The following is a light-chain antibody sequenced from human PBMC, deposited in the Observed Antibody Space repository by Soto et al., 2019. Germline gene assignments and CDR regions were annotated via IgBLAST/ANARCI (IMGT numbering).Light chain of an antibody. CDR1: QSVSSN. CDR2: GAS. Sequence: EIVMTQSPATLSVSPGERATLPCRASQSVSSNLAWYQQKPGQAPRVLIYGASTRATGIPARFSGSGSGTEFTLTISSLQSEDFAVYYCQQYKNWPLTFGQGTKVDIK. V-gene: IGKV3-15*01. J-gene: IGKJ1*01. CDR3: QQYKNWPLT.